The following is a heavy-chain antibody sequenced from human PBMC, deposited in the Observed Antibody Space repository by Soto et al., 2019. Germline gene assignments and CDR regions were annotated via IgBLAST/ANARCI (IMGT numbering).Heavy chain of an antibody. CDR3: ALQLSSAWYFDY. J-gene: IGHJ4*02. V-gene: IGHV3-33*01. D-gene: IGHD6-19*01. CDR2: IWYDGSNK. Sequence: GGSLRLSCAASGFTFSSYGMHWVRQAPGKGLEWVAVIWYDGSNKYYADSVKGRFTISRDNSKNTLYLQMNSLRAEDTAVYYCALQLSSAWYFDYWGQGTLVTVPS. CDR1: GFTFSSYG.